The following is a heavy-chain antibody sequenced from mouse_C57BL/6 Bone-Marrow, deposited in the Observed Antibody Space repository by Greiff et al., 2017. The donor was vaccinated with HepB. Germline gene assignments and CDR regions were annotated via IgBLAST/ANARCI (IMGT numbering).Heavy chain of an antibody. CDR2: ISYSGST. V-gene: IGHV3-8*01. Sequence: EVKLVESGPGLAKPSQTLSLTCSVTGYSITSDYWNWIRKFPGNKLEYMGYISYSGSTYYNPSLKSRISITRDTSKNQYYLQLNSVTTEDTATYYCAGGDYYGRWYFDVWGTGTTVTVSS. J-gene: IGHJ1*03. CDR3: AGGDYYGRWYFDV. D-gene: IGHD1-1*01. CDR1: GYSITSDY.